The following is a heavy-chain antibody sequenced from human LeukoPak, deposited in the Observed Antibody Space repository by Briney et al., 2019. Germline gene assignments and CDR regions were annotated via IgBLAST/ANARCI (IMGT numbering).Heavy chain of an antibody. D-gene: IGHD6-6*01. CDR3: ARAQSIDDWFDP. Sequence: PGGSLRLSCAASGFTVSSNYMSWVRQAPGKGLEWVSVIYSGGGTYYADSVKGRFTISRDNSKNTLYLQMNSLRAEDTAVYYCARAQSIDDWFDPWGQGTLVTVSS. V-gene: IGHV3-53*01. CDR2: IYSGGGT. J-gene: IGHJ5*02. CDR1: GFTVSSNY.